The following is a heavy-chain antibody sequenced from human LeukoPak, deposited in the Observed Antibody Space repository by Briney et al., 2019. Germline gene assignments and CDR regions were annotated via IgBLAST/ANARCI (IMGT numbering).Heavy chain of an antibody. CDR2: ISSRGAYR. D-gene: IGHD6-19*01. V-gene: IGHV3-11*05. Sequence: GGSLRLSCAASGFTFSGYFMSWIRQAPGKGLEWVSYISSRGAYRNHADSVKGRFTISRDNAKNSLYLQMNSLRAEDTAIYYCAREITVAGKEGAFDIWGPGTMLTVSS. J-gene: IGHJ3*02. CDR3: AREITVAGKEGAFDI. CDR1: GFTFSGYF.